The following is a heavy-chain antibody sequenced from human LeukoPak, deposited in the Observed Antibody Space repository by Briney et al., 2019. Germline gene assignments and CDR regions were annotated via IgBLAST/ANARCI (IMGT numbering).Heavy chain of an antibody. CDR3: AKDDSGSVGN. Sequence: GGSLRLSCAASGFTFSDYYMSWIRQAPGKGLEWVSYISSSGSTIYYADSVKGRFTISMYNAKNSLYLQMNSLRGEDTALYYCAKDDSGSVGNWGQGTLVTVSS. CDR2: ISSSGSTI. J-gene: IGHJ4*02. CDR1: GFTFSDYY. V-gene: IGHV3-11*01. D-gene: IGHD3-22*01.